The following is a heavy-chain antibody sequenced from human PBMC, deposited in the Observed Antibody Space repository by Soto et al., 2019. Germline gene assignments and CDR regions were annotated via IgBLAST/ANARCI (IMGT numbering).Heavy chain of an antibody. CDR2: IKQDGSEK. J-gene: IGHJ6*02. D-gene: IGHD2-2*01. Sequence: GGSLRLSCAASGFTFSSYWMSWVRQAPGKGLEWVANIKQDGSEKYYVDSVKGRFTISRDNAKNSLYLQMNSLRAEDTAVYYCARDVPAAIVPFYYYGMDVWGQGTTVTVSS. V-gene: IGHV3-7*05. CDR3: ARDVPAAIVPFYYYGMDV. CDR1: GFTFSSYW.